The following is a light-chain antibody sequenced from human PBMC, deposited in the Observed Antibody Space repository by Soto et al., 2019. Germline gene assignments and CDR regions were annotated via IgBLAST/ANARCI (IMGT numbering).Light chain of an antibody. CDR1: QSVSSY. Sequence: EIVVTQSPATLSLSPGERATLSCGASQSVSSYLAWYQQKPGQAPRLLIYDASNRATGIPARFSGSGSGTDFTLTISSLEPEDFAVYYCQQRSNWPPTFGQGTKVDIK. CDR2: DAS. CDR3: QQRSNWPPT. J-gene: IGKJ1*01. V-gene: IGKV3-11*01.